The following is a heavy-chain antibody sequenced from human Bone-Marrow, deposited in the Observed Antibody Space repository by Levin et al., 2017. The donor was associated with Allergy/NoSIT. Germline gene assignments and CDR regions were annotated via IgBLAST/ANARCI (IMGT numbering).Heavy chain of an antibody. CDR1: RFAFQNYA. CDR3: AKEIRGPTIVRYFDV. Sequence: LSLTCAASRFAFQNYAMNWVRQAPGKGLEWVSSITGGGETTYYADSVKGRFTISRDNSRNTLYLQMNSLRAEDTAVYYCAKEIRGPTIVRYFDVWGRGTLVAVSS. J-gene: IGHJ2*01. V-gene: IGHV3-23*01. D-gene: IGHD3-22*01. CDR2: ITGGGETT.